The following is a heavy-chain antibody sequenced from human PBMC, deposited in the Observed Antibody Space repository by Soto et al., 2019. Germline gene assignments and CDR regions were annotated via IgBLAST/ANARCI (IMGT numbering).Heavy chain of an antibody. V-gene: IGHV3-7*01. D-gene: IGHD3-16*02. J-gene: IGHJ4*02. Sequence: GGSLRLSCAASGFTFSSYWMSWVRQAPGKGLEWVTNIKQDGSEKYYVDSVKGRFTISKDNAKNSLYLQMNSLRAEDTAVYYCARLNPFGGVIVFDYWGQGTLVTVSS. CDR2: IKQDGSEK. CDR3: ARLNPFGGVIVFDY. CDR1: GFTFSSYW.